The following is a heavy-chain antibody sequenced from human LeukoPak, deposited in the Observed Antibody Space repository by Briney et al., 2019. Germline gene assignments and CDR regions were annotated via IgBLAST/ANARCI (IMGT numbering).Heavy chain of an antibody. D-gene: IGHD3-3*01. CDR2: INPNSGGT. CDR3: AREEYDFWSGYYTGHAIDY. Sequence: ASVKVSCKASGYTFTGYYMHWVRQAPGQGLEWMGRINPNSGGTNYAQKFQGRVTMTRDTSISTAYMELSRLRSDDTAVYYCAREEYDFWSGYYTGHAIDYWGQGTLVTVSS. J-gene: IGHJ4*02. CDR1: GYTFTGYY. V-gene: IGHV1-2*06.